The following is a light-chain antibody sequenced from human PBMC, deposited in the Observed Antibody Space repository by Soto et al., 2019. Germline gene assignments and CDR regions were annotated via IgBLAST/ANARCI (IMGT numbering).Light chain of an antibody. J-gene: IGKJ1*01. CDR2: GAS. V-gene: IGKV3-15*01. Sequence: EIGLTHSPGTLSLSPGERATRSCRASQSVSSSYLAWYQQKPGQAPRLLIYGASTRATGSPDRFSASGSATEFTLTISSLLSEDFAVYYCQQYNDWPRTFGQGSKADI. CDR3: QQYNDWPRT. CDR1: QSVSSSY.